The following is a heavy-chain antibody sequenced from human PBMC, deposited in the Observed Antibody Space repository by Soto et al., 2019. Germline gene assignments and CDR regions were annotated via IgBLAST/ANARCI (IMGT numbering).Heavy chain of an antibody. CDR2: INPSGGST. CDR3: ARITVTYYDY. D-gene: IGHD4-17*01. V-gene: IGHV1-46*01. Sequence: ASVKVSCKASGYTFTTYYIHWVRQAPGQGLEWMGIINPSGGSTNYAQKFQGRVTMTRDTSTSTVYMELSSLRSEDTAVYYCARITVTYYDYWGQGTLVTVSS. CDR1: GYTFTTYY. J-gene: IGHJ4*02.